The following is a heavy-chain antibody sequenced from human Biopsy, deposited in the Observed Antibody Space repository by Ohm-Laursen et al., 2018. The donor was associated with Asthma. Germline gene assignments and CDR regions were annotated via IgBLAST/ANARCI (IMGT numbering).Heavy chain of an antibody. J-gene: IGHJ4*02. CDR2: ISFDGTNR. CDR3: AKEVFPGWELRRGPDS. CDR1: GFSFSNYG. D-gene: IGHD1-26*01. Sequence: SLRLSCAASGFSFSNYGMHWVRQAPGKGLDWGAGISFDGTNRNYTDSVKGRFTISRDNSRNTLHLEMNSLRAEDTAVYFCAKEVFPGWELRRGPDSWGQGTLVTVSS. V-gene: IGHV3-30*18.